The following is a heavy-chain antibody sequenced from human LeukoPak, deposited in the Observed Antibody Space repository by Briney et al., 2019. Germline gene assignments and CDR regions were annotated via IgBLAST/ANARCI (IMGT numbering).Heavy chain of an antibody. D-gene: IGHD6-13*01. V-gene: IGHV3-11*05. CDR2: ISSSSSFT. J-gene: IGHJ3*02. Sequence: GGSLRLSCAAPGFTFSDHYISWIRQAPGKGLEWVSYISSSSSFTNYADSVKGRFTISRDNAKTSLYLQMNSLRAEDTAVYYCARDRYSSSWFDIWGQGTKVTVSS. CDR3: ARDRYSSSWFDI. CDR1: GFTFSDHY.